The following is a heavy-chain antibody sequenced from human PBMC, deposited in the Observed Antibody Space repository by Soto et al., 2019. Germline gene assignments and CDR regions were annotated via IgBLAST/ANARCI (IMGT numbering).Heavy chain of an antibody. V-gene: IGHV4-30-2*01. J-gene: IGHJ2*01. CDR2: IYHSGST. CDR3: ARVPRYGDYAALVDWYFDL. CDR1: GGSISSGGYS. Sequence: QLQLQESGSGLVKPSQTLSLTCAVSGGSISSGGYSWSWIRQPPGKGLEWIGYIYHSGSTYYNPSLKSRVTISVDRSKNQFSLKLSSVTAADTAVYYCARVPRYGDYAALVDWYFDLWGRGTLVTVSS. D-gene: IGHD4-17*01.